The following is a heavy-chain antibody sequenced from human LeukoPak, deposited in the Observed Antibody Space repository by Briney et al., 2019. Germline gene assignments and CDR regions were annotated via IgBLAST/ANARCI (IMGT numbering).Heavy chain of an antibody. CDR1: DFTFSFYW. J-gene: IGHJ4*02. Sequence: PGGSLRLSCAASDFTFSFYWMTWVRQAPGEGLEWVANILPDGSEKYYLDSVKGRFNISRDNPTNSLYLQINSLRAEDTALYYCGRLARNAWYAVDYWGQGTLVTVSS. D-gene: IGHD6-19*01. CDR2: ILPDGSEK. V-gene: IGHV3-7*01. CDR3: GRLARNAWYAVDY.